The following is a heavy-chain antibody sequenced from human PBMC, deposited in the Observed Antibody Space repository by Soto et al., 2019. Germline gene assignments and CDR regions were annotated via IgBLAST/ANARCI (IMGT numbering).Heavy chain of an antibody. CDR3: ARDPTDVAYGMDV. J-gene: IGHJ6*02. V-gene: IGHV3-33*01. CDR2: IWYDGSNK. Sequence: QVQLVESGGGVVQPGRSLRLSCAASGFTFSSNGMHRVRQAPGKGLEWVAVIWYDGSNKYYADSVKGRFTISRDNSKNTLYLPMNSLRAEDTAVYYCARDPTDVAYGMDVWGQGTTVTVSS. D-gene: IGHD5-12*01. CDR1: GFTFSSNG.